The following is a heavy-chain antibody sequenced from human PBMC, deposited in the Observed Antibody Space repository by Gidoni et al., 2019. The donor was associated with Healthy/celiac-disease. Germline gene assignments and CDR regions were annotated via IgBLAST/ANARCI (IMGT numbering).Heavy chain of an antibody. Sequence: QVQLVESGGGVVQPGRSLGLSCAASGLPFRRSAMHWVRQAPGKGLECVEVIAYDGSNKDYADAVKGRFTISRDNSKNTLYLQMNSLRAEDTAVYYCARDSRYCSGGSCYYYYYMDVWGKGTTVTVSS. V-gene: IGHV3-30-3*01. D-gene: IGHD2-15*01. CDR3: ARDSRYCSGGSCYYYYYMDV. J-gene: IGHJ6*03. CDR2: IAYDGSNK. CDR1: GLPFRRSA.